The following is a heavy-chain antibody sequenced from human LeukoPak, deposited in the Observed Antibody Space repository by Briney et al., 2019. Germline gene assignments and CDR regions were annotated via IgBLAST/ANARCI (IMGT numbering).Heavy chain of an antibody. D-gene: IGHD3-10*01. CDR1: GFTFSSYA. V-gene: IGHV3-23*01. CDR3: TTEDIVVVPAASQTYYYGSGSYYTDY. J-gene: IGHJ4*02. CDR2: ISGSGTNT. Sequence: GGSLRLSCAASGFTFSSYAMNWVRQAPGKGLEWVSGISGSGTNTYYADSVKGRFTISRDNSKNTLYLQMNSLKTEDTAVYYCTTEDIVVVPAASQTYYYGSGSYYTDYWGQGTLVTVSS.